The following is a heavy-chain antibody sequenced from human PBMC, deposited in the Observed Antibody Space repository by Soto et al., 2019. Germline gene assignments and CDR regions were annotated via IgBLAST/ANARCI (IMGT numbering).Heavy chain of an antibody. J-gene: IGHJ6*02. V-gene: IGHV3-7*01. CDR2: IKQDGSEK. CDR1: GIAFSDYW. Sequence: GGPLRLSCTASGIAFSDYWMRWCRQGPGKGLEGVANIKQDGSEKYYGDSVKGRFTISRDNAKNTLYLQLNSLRAEDTAVYYCAKARGYGSGRNNHYYGIDVWGQGTTVTVSS. CDR3: AKARGYGSGRNNHYYGIDV. D-gene: IGHD3-10*01.